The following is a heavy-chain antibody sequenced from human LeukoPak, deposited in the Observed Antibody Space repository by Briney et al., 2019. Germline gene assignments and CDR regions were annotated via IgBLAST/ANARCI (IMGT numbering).Heavy chain of an antibody. Sequence: GASVKVSCKASGGTFSSYAISWVRQAPGQGLEWMGRIIPILGIANYAQKFQGRVTITADKSTSTAYMELSSLRSEDTAVYYCARSSWQLNTHAYYFDYWGQGTLVTVSS. CDR1: GGTFSSYA. CDR3: ARSSWQLNTHAYYFDY. V-gene: IGHV1-69*04. CDR2: IIPILGIA. J-gene: IGHJ4*02. D-gene: IGHD6-6*01.